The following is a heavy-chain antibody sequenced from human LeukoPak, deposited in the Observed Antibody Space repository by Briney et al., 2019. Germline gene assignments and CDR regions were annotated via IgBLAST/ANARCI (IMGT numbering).Heavy chain of an antibody. V-gene: IGHV3-15*07. Sequence: GGSLTLSCGVSGLSLTNVWMNCLRQSTGKGLEWVGRIKNKDEGEKTDYAAPVKGRFTISRDDSKATLFLQMNSLKMEDTAIYYCTTGIDYGGGYWGQGTLVSVSS. J-gene: IGHJ4*02. D-gene: IGHD3-16*01. CDR3: TTGIDYGGGY. CDR1: GLSLTNVW. CDR2: IKNKDEGEKT.